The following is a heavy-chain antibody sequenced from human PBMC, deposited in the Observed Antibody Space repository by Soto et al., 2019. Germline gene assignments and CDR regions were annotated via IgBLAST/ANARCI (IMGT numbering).Heavy chain of an antibody. CDR1: GFTFSSYA. Sequence: GGSLRLSCAASGFTFSSYAMSWARQAPGKGLEWVSTISGIGGGTYYADSMKGRFTISRDNSKNTLYLQMYSLRVEDTAVYYCARESDHWGQGTLVTVSS. J-gene: IGHJ4*02. CDR3: ARESDH. V-gene: IGHV3-23*01. CDR2: ISGIGGGT.